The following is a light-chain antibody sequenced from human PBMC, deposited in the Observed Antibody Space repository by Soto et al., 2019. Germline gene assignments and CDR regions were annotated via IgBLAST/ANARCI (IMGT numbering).Light chain of an antibody. J-gene: IGLJ3*02. CDR2: LEGSGSY. Sequence: QLVLTQSSSASASLGSSVRLTCILSSGHSSYIIAWHQQQPGKAPRYLMKLEGSGSYNKGSGVPDRFSGSSSGADRYLTISTLQSEDEADYYCETWDSNTRVFGGGTKVTVL. CDR3: ETWDSNTRV. V-gene: IGLV4-60*03. CDR1: SGHSSYI.